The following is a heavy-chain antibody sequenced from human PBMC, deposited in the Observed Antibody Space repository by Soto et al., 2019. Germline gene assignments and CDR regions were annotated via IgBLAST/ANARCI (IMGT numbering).Heavy chain of an antibody. V-gene: IGHV3-73*02. CDR2: IRSKANSYAT. CDR3: NRNQPDKWHFDY. CDR1: GFTFSGSA. Sequence: EVQLVESGGGLVQPGGSLKLSCAASGFTFSGSAMHWVRQASGKGLEWVGRIRSKANSYATAYAASVKGRFTISRDDSKNTAYLQINSLKTEDTAVYYCNRNQPDKWHFDYWGQGTLVTVSS. J-gene: IGHJ4*02. D-gene: IGHD5-12*01.